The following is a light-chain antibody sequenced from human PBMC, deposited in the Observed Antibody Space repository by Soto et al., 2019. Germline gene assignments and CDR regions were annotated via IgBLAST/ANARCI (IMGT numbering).Light chain of an antibody. V-gene: IGKV3-15*01. CDR1: QSVSNN. Sequence: EIVLTQSPGTLSLSPGEGATLSCRASQSVSNNYLAWYQRKPGQAPRLLIYGASTRATGIPARFSGSGSGTEFTLTISSLQSEDFAVYYCQQYNNWPGTFGQGTKVDIK. J-gene: IGKJ1*01. CDR2: GAS. CDR3: QQYNNWPGT.